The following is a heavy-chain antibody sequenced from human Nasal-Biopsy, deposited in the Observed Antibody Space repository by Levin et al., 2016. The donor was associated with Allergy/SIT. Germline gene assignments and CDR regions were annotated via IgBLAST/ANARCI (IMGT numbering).Heavy chain of an antibody. Sequence: GGSLRLSCAASGFSFRSYWMHWVRQVPGKGLVWVSRLNEDGSITNHADSVAGRFTISRDNAKNTLYLEMNSLRAEDTAVYYCVTDLGGRQDYWGQGTLVTVSS. CDR2: LNEDGSIT. CDR3: VTDLGGRQDY. J-gene: IGHJ4*02. V-gene: IGHV3-74*01. CDR1: GFSFRSYW. D-gene: IGHD1-26*01.